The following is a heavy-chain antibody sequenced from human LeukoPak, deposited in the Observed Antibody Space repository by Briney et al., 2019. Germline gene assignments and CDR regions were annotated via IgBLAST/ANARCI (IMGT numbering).Heavy chain of an antibody. J-gene: IGHJ2*01. D-gene: IGHD7-27*01. CDR2: IHYSGST. CDR1: GGSISSYY. V-gene: IGHV4-59*01. Sequence: SETLSLTCTVSGGSISSYYWNWIRQPPGKGLEWIGYIHYSGSTNYNPSLKSRVTISVDTSKNQFSLKLSSVTAADTAVYYCASFWGFRYWYFDLWGRGTLVTVSS. CDR3: ASFWGFRYWYFDL.